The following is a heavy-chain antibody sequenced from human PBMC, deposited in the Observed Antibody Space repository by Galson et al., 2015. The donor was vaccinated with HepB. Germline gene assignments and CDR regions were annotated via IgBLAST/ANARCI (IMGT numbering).Heavy chain of an antibody. CDR2: IYTSGST. CDR1: GGSISSGSYY. J-gene: IGHJ6*02. CDR3: ARVLTTKLSTFRYYYYGMDV. V-gene: IGHV4-61*02. Sequence: TLSLTCTVSGGSISSGSYYWSWIRQPAGKGLEWIGRIYTSGSTNYNPSLKSRVTISVDTSKNQFSLKLSSVTAADTAVYYCARVLTTKLSTFRYYYYGMDVWGQGTTVTVSS. D-gene: IGHD4-11*01.